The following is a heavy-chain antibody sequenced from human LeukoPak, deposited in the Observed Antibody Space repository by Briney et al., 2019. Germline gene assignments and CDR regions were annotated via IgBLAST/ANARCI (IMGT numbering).Heavy chain of an antibody. D-gene: IGHD1-26*01. CDR3: ARDSGVVGAILDY. V-gene: IGHV3-33*01. Sequence: GGSLRLSCAAPGFTFRSYGMHWVRQAPGKGLEWVAVIWYDGSRQYYIDSVKGRFTISRDDSKNTLYLQMNSLRAEDTAVYYCARDSGVVGAILDYWGQGTLVTVSS. J-gene: IGHJ4*02. CDR1: GFTFRSYG. CDR2: IWYDGSRQ.